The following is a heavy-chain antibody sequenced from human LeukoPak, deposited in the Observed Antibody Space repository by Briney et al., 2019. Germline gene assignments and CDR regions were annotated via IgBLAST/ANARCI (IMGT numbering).Heavy chain of an antibody. CDR2: IYYSGST. CDR3: ARRRVVVASTDGASGAFDI. D-gene: IGHD2-15*01. CDR1: GGSISSGGYC. J-gene: IGHJ3*02. V-gene: IGHV4-31*03. Sequence: SETLSLTCTVSGGSISSGGYCWSWIRQHPGKGLEWIGYIYYSGSTYYNPSLKSRVTISVDMSKNQFSLKLSSVTAADTAVYFCARRRVVVASTDGASGAFDIWGQGTMVTVSS.